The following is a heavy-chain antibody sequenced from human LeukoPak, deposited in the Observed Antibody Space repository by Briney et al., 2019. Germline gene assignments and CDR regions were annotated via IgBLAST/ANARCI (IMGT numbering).Heavy chain of an antibody. D-gene: IGHD1-26*01. J-gene: IGHJ4*02. Sequence: GGPLRLSCAASGFTFSSYAMSWVRQAPGKGLEWVSAISGSGGSTYYADSVKGRLTISRDNSKNTLYLQMNSLRAEDTAVYYCAKDRRETDYPDYWGQGTLVTVSS. V-gene: IGHV3-23*01. CDR1: GFTFSSYA. CDR2: ISGSGGST. CDR3: AKDRRETDYPDY.